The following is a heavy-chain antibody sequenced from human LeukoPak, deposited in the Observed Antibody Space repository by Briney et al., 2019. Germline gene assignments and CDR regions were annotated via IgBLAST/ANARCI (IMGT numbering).Heavy chain of an antibody. CDR1: GYTFTSYY. V-gene: IGHV1-46*01. CDR3: ARDRGSGWEVYGMDV. J-gene: IGHJ6*04. Sequence: ASVKVSCKASGYTFTSYYMHWVRQAPGQGLEWMGLINPSGGSTSYAQKLQGRVTMTRDTSTSTVYMELSSLRSEDTAVYYCARDRGSGWEVYGMDVWGKGTTVTVSS. D-gene: IGHD6-19*01. CDR2: INPSGGST.